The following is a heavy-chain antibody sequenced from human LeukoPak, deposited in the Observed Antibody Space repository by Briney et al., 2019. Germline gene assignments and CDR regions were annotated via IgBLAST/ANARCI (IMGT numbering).Heavy chain of an antibody. Sequence: QAGGSLRLSCAASGFTFSSYAMSWVRQAPGKGLEWVSAISGSGGSTYYADSVKGRFTISRDNSKNTLYLQMNSLRAEDTAVYYCAKGGYSSLHDEGELDYWGQGTLVTVSS. V-gene: IGHV3-23*01. J-gene: IGHJ4*02. CDR1: GFTFSSYA. CDR3: AKGGYSSLHDEGELDY. D-gene: IGHD6-13*01. CDR2: ISGSGGST.